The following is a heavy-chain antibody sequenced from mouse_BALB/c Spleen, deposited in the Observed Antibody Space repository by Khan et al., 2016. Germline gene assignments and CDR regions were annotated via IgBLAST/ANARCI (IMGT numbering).Heavy chain of an antibody. D-gene: IGHD2-3*01. Sequence: QIQLVQSGPELKKPGETVKISCKATGYTFTNYGMNWVKQAPGKGLKWMGWINTYTGEPTYAEDFKGRFAFSLETSASTAYLQINNLKDEDTATXLSARRACDGCWEFAYWGQGTMVTVSA. CDR3: ARRACDGCWEFAY. V-gene: IGHV9-3-1*01. J-gene: IGHJ3*01. CDR1: GYTFTNYG. CDR2: INTYTGEP.